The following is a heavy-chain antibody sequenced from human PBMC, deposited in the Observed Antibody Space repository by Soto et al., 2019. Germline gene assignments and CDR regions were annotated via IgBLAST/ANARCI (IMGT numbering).Heavy chain of an antibody. V-gene: IGHV4-4*02. CDR1: GGSISSSNW. CDR2: IYHSGST. D-gene: IGHD2-15*01. J-gene: IGHJ4*02. CDR3: ASVGGVAATRGFDY. Sequence: QVQLQESGPGLVKPSGTLSLTCAVSGGSISSSNWWSWVRQPPGKGLEWIGEIYHSGSTNYNPSLKGRVTISVDKSQDQFSLKVSSVTAADTAVYYCASVGGVAATRGFDYWGQGTLVTVSS.